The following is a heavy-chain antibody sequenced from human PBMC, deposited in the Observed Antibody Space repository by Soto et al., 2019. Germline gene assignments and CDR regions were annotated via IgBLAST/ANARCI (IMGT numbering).Heavy chain of an antibody. CDR1: GGTFSSYA. J-gene: IGHJ3*02. D-gene: IGHD3-10*01. V-gene: IGHV1-69*01. CDR3: ARVPDGSGSTWEDDAFDI. CDR2: ITPIFGTA. Sequence: QVQLVQSGAEVKKPGSSVKVSCKASGGTFSSYAISWVRQAPGQGLEWMGGITPIFGTANYAQKFQGRVTITADESTSTAYMELSSLRSEDTAVYYCARVPDGSGSTWEDDAFDIWGQGTMVTVSS.